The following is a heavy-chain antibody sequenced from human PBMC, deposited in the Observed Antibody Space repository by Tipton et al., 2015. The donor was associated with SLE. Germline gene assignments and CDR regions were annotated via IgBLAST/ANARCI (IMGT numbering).Heavy chain of an antibody. Sequence: TLSLTCSMYDESFRTYYWTWVRQPPGKTLEWLGDINDRGGTNYSPSLKSRVSISMERSKNQFSLTLSSVTAADTAVYFCARHDTNYGRNWFDPWGQGTLVTVSS. J-gene: IGHJ5*02. V-gene: IGHV4-34*01. CDR3: ARHDTNYGRNWFDP. CDR2: INDRGGT. CDR1: DESFRTYY. D-gene: IGHD2-8*01.